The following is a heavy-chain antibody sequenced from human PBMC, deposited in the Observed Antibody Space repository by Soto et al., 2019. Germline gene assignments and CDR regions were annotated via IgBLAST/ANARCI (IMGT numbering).Heavy chain of an antibody. CDR1: GFTFDDYA. Sequence: PGGSLRNSCTASGFTFDDYAMHWVRQGPGRGLEWVSGITWNSGKIAYADSVKGRFTIARDDDNNSLYLQMNSLRPEDTALYYCVKDSYADFHRVLSTAEYFFDYWGHGTLVTVS. CDR2: ITWNSGKI. CDR3: VKDSYADFHRVLSTAEYFFDY. D-gene: IGHD2-15*01. V-gene: IGHV3-9*01. J-gene: IGHJ4*01.